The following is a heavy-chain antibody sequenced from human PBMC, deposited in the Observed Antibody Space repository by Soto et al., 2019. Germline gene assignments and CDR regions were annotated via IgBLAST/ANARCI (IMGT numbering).Heavy chain of an antibody. CDR1: GYSFTSYW. CDR2: IYPGDSET. D-gene: IGHD2-2*01. V-gene: IGHV5-51*04. J-gene: IGHJ3*02. CDR3: ASQRYCVSTRCFDAFDI. Sequence: EVQLVQSGAEVKKPGESLKISCKGSGYSFTSYWIGWVRQMPGKGLEWMGIIYPGDSETRYNPSFQGQVTISADKPIRTAYLQWSSLKASDTAMYYCASQRYCVSTRCFDAFDIWGQGTMVTVSS.